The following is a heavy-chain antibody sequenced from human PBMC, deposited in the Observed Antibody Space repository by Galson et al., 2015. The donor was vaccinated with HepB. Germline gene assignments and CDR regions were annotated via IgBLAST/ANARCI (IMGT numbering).Heavy chain of an antibody. CDR2: IIPIFGTA. D-gene: IGHD6-19*01. CDR3: AKGKAVAGRYYYYGMDV. J-gene: IGHJ6*02. Sequence: SVKVSCKASGGTFSSYAISWVRQAPGQGLEWMGGIIPIFGTANYAQKFQGRVTITADESTSTAYMELSSLRSEDTAVYYCAKGKAVAGRYYYYGMDVWGQGTTVTVSS. V-gene: IGHV1-69*13. CDR1: GGTFSSYA.